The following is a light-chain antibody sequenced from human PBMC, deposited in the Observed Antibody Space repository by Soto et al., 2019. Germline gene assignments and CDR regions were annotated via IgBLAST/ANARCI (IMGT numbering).Light chain of an antibody. CDR2: KAS. V-gene: IGKV1-5*03. J-gene: IGKJ3*01. CDR3: QQYSSLSA. CDR1: QTIGSW. Sequence: DIQMTQSPSTLSASVGDSVIITCRASQTIGSWLAWYQQKPGKVPKLLIHKASSLESGVSSRFSGSGSGTEFTLTSRSLQPDEFATYYCQQYSSLSAFGSVANV.